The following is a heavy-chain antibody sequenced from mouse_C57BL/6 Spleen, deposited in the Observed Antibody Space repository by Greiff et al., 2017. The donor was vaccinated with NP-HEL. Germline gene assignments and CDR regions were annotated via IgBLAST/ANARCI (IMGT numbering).Heavy chain of an antibody. CDR2: INPNNGGT. CDR1: GYTFTDYN. J-gene: IGHJ2*01. CDR3: ARRGSTMITTYYFDY. D-gene: IGHD2-4*01. Sequence: EVQLQQSGPELVKPGASVKIPCKASGYTFTDYNMDWVKQSHGKSLEWIGDINPNNGGTSYNQKFKGKATLTVDKSSSTAYMELRSLTSEDTAVYYCARRGSTMITTYYFDYWGQGTTLTVSS. V-gene: IGHV1-18*01.